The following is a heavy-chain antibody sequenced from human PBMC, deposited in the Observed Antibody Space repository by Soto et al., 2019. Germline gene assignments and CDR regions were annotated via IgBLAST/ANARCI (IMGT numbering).Heavy chain of an antibody. V-gene: IGHV1-69*13. J-gene: IGHJ6*02. Sequence: SVKVSCKGSGGTFSSYAISWVRQAPGQGLEWMGGVIPIFCTANYAQKFQGRVTITADESTSTAYMELSSLGSVDTAVYYCASPTMVSDYYYGMDVWGQGTTVTVSS. D-gene: IGHD3-10*01. CDR1: GGTFSSYA. CDR3: ASPTMVSDYYYGMDV. CDR2: VIPIFCTA.